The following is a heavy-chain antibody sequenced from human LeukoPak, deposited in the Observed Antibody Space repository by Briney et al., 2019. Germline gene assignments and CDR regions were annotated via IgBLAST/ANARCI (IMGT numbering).Heavy chain of an antibody. CDR1: GGSISSGGYY. CDR2: IYYSGST. J-gene: IGHJ4*02. V-gene: IGHV4-31*03. CDR3: ARRTRWYFDY. D-gene: IGHD1/OR15-1a*01. Sequence: TSQTLSLTCTVSGGSISSGGYYWSWIRQHPGKGPEWIGYIYYSGSTYYNPSLKSRVTISVDTSKNQFSLKLSSVTAADTAVYYCARRTRWYFDYWGQGTLVTVSS.